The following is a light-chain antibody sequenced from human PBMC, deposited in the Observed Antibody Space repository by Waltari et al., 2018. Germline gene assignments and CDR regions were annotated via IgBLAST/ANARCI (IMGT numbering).Light chain of an antibody. CDR3: QQSYSTPVT. V-gene: IGKV1-39*01. J-gene: IGKJ4*01. CDR2: AAS. CDR1: HSISNS. Sequence: DIQMTQSPSSLSASVGDRVTITCRASHSISNSLNWYQQKPVKVPNLLIYAASSLHSRVPSRFSGSGSGTDFTLTISSLQPEDFATYYCQQSYSTPVTFGGGTKVEIK.